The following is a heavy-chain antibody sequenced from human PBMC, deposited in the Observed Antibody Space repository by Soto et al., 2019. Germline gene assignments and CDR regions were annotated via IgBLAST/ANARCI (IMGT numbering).Heavy chain of an antibody. J-gene: IGHJ4*02. CDR2: INAGNGNT. CDR1: GYTFTSYA. Sequence: QVQLVQSGAEEKKPGASVKVSCKASGYTFTSYAMHWVRQAPGQRLEWMGWINAGNGNTKYSQKFQGRVTITSDTSASSAYMELSSLRSEDTAVYYCARVSGYYFLDYWGQGTLVTVSS. V-gene: IGHV1-3*05. D-gene: IGHD5-12*01. CDR3: ARVSGYYFLDY.